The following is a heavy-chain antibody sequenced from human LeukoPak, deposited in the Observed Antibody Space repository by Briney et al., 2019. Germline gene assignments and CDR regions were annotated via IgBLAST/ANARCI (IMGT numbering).Heavy chain of an antibody. Sequence: SETLSLTCTVSGGSISSYYWSWIRQPPGKGLEWIGYIYYSGSTNYNPSLKSRVTISVDTSKNQFSLKLSSVTAADTAVYYCARVDSSGCEKTHFDYWGQGTLVTVSS. D-gene: IGHD6-19*01. CDR1: GGSISSYY. J-gene: IGHJ4*02. CDR3: ARVDSSGCEKTHFDY. V-gene: IGHV4-59*01. CDR2: IYYSGST.